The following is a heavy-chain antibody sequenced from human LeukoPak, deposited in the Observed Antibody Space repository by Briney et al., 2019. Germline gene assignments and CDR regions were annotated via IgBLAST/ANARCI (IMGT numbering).Heavy chain of an antibody. CDR2: IYPGDSDT. V-gene: IGHV5-51*01. J-gene: IGHJ3*02. Sequence: GESLKISCQGSGYSFTNYWIGWVRPMPEKGLEWMGLIYPGDSDTRYNPSFQGQVTISADKSISTAYLQWSSLKASDTAIYYCARRGPRSPDAFDIWGQGTVVTVSS. CDR1: GYSFTNYW. D-gene: IGHD2-15*01. CDR3: ARRGPRSPDAFDI.